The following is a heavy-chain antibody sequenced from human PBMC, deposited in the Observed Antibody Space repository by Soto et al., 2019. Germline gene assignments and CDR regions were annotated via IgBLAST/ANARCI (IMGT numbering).Heavy chain of an antibody. D-gene: IGHD3-22*01. Sequence: QVQLVQSGAEVKKPGSSVKVSCKASGGTFSSYAISWVRQAPGQGLEWIGGIIPIFGTANYAQKFQGRVTITADESTSTAYMELSSLRSEDTAVYYCARAQEITYYYDSSGYYPFDPWGQGTLVTVSS. J-gene: IGHJ5*02. CDR1: GGTFSSYA. CDR2: IIPIFGTA. CDR3: ARAQEITYYYDSSGYYPFDP. V-gene: IGHV1-69*01.